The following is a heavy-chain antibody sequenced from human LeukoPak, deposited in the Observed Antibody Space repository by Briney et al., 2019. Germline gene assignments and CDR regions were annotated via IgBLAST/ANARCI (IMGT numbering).Heavy chain of an antibody. CDR2: IYTSGST. CDR3: ARDRRYFDWSIKYYYYYMDV. V-gene: IGHV4-61*02. CDR1: GGSISSGSYY. J-gene: IGHJ6*03. Sequence: PSETLSLTCTVSGGSISSGSYYWSWIRQPAGKGLEWIGRIYTSGSTNYNPSLKSRVTISVDTSKNQFSLKLSSVTAADTAVYYCARDRRYFDWSIKYYYYYMDVWGKGTTVTISS. D-gene: IGHD3-9*01.